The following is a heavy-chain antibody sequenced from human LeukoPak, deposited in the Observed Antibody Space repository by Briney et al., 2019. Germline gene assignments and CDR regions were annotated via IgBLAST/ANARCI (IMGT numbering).Heavy chain of an antibody. CDR2: IKSKTDGGTT. CDR1: GSTFSNAW. CDR3: TTVVLWFGEFIDY. Sequence: GGSLRLSCAASGSTFSNAWMSWVRQAPGKGLEWVGRIKSKTDGGTTDYAAPVKGRFTISRDDSKNTLYLQMNSLKTEDTAVYYCTTVVLWFGEFIDYWGQGTLVTVSS. V-gene: IGHV3-15*01. J-gene: IGHJ4*02. D-gene: IGHD3-10*01.